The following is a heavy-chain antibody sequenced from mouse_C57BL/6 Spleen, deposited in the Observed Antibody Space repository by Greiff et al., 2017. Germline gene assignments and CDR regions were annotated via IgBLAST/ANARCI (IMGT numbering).Heavy chain of an antibody. V-gene: IGHV2-3*01. Sequence: VHLVESGPGLVAPSPCLSITCPVSGFSLTSYGVSWVRQPPGKGLEWLGVIWGYGCKNYHSALISRLSNSKDNSKSQVFLKLNSVQTDDTATYYCATILSQAMDYWGQGTSVTVSS. J-gene: IGHJ4*01. CDR3: ATILSQAMDY. CDR1: GFSLTSYG. D-gene: IGHD1-1*02. CDR2: IWGYGCK.